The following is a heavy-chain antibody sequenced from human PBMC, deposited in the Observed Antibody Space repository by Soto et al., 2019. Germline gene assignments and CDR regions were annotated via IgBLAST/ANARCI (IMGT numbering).Heavy chain of an antibody. CDR1: GGSIISGGYY. CDR3: ARDGPPYCGGDCYSDY. J-gene: IGHJ4*02. CDR2: IYYSGIT. Sequence: LSLTCTVSGGSIISGGYYWTWIRQHPEKGLEWIAYIYYSGITYYNPSLRSRLTISVDLSKNQCSLNLTSVTAADTAVYYCARDGPPYCGGDCYSDYWGQGTLVTVSS. V-gene: IGHV4-31*03. D-gene: IGHD2-21*02.